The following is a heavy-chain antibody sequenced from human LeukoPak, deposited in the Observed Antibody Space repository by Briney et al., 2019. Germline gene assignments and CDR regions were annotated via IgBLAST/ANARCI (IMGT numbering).Heavy chain of an antibody. CDR1: VFTFSNYS. D-gene: IGHD1-26*01. V-gene: IGHV3-23*01. CDR2: ISGSGGAT. J-gene: IGHJ6*02. CDR3: AKYRTGPPYGLDV. Sequence: PGGSLRLSCAASVFTFSNYSMKWVRQAPGKGLEWVSGISGSGGATWYADSVKGRFTISRDNSMDTLYLQMNRLRAEDTATYYCAKYRTGPPYGLDVWGQGTTVTVSS.